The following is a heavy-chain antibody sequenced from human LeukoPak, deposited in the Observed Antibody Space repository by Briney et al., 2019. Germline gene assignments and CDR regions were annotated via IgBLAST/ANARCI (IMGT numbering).Heavy chain of an antibody. J-gene: IGHJ4*02. CDR1: GYTFTSYG. Sequence: ASVKVSCKASGYTFTSYGISWVRQAPGQGLEWMGWISAYNGNTNYAQKLQGRVTMTTDTSTSTAYMELRSLRSDDTAVYYCAREDPYYYDSSGYPNLDYWGQGTLVTVSS. D-gene: IGHD3-22*01. V-gene: IGHV1-18*01. CDR2: ISAYNGNT. CDR3: AREDPYYYDSSGYPNLDY.